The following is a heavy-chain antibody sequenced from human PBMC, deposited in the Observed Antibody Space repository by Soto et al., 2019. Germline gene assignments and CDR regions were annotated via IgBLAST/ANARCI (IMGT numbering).Heavy chain of an antibody. V-gene: IGHV4-4*02. CDR1: GDSFSSSNW. CDR3: ARSPRRVGGMRYHDY. Sequence: QVQLQESGPGLVKPSGTLSLTCAVSGDSFSSSNWWTWVRQPPGKGLEWIGDILHTGKTDYSPSLRRRVSISTDTSNKQFALNLPTATATATAVYLCARSPRRVGGMRYHDYLGAGALVTGS. D-gene: IGHD1-20*01. CDR2: ILHTGKT. J-gene: IGHJ4*02.